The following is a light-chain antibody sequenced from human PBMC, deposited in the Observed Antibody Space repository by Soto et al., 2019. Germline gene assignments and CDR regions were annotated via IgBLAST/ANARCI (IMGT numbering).Light chain of an antibody. CDR2: GAS. Sequence: EIGMTQSPATLSVSPGARVTLSCRASQDIRSSLAWYQQKPGQAPRLLIYGASIRATGVPATFSGSGSGAEFTLSISSLQSEHLGVYYWHQDSSWPLTGGGGTKVEIK. CDR3: HQDSSWPLT. V-gene: IGKV3-15*01. CDR1: QDIRSS. J-gene: IGKJ4*01.